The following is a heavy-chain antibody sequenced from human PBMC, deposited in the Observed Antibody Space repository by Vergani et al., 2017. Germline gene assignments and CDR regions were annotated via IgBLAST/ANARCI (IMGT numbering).Heavy chain of an antibody. CDR2: IIPIFGTA. D-gene: IGHD3-3*01. J-gene: IGHJ6*03. CDR3: VGEFWGGFTARYYYYYMDV. CDR1: GGTFSSYA. Sequence: QVQLVQSGAEVKKPGSSVKVSCKASGGTFSSYAISWVRQAPGQGLEWMGGIIPIFGTANYAQKFQGRVTITADESTSTAYMELSSLRSEDTAVYYCVGEFWGGFTARYYYYYMDVWGKGTTVTVSS. V-gene: IGHV1-69*01.